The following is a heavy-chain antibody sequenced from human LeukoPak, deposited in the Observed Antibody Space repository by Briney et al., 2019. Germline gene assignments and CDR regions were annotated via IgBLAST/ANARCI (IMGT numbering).Heavy chain of an antibody. D-gene: IGHD3-3*01. Sequence: GGSLRLSCAASGFTFSSHAMSWVRQAPGKGLEWVSSISGSGGSTYYGDSVKGRFTISRDNSKKTLHLQMNSLRAEDMAVYYCTIEGRYDFWSSYHDYWGQGTLVTVSS. CDR1: GFTFSSHA. CDR3: TIEGRYDFWSSYHDY. CDR2: ISGSGGST. J-gene: IGHJ4*02. V-gene: IGHV3-23*01.